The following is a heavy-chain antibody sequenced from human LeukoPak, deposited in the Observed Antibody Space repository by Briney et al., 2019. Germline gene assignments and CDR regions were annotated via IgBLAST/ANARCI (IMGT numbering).Heavy chain of an antibody. CDR1: GFTFSSYW. J-gene: IGHJ4*02. V-gene: IGHV3-74*01. D-gene: IGHD4-23*01. Sequence: GSLRLSCAGSGFTFSSYWMHWVRQAPGKGLVWVSRINIDGTGTTYADSVKGRFTISRGNAKNTLYLEMNSLRAEDTAVYFCTRGDSGGLHWGQGTLVTVSS. CDR2: INIDGTGT. CDR3: TRGDSGGLH.